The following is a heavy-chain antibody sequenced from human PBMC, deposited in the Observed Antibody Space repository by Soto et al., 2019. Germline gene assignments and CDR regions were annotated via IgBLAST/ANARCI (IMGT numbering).Heavy chain of an antibody. CDR3: XRYCSSTSCYKSYGMDV. CDR1: GYSFTIYW. CDR2: IYPGDSDT. J-gene: IGHJ6*02. D-gene: IGHD2-2*02. Sequence: HGESLKISCRGSGYSFTIYWIGWVRQMPGKGLEWMGIIYPGDSDTRYSPSFQGQVTISADKSISTAYLQWSSLKASDTAMYYCXRYCSSTSCYKSYGMDVWGQGTTVTVSS. V-gene: IGHV5-51*01.